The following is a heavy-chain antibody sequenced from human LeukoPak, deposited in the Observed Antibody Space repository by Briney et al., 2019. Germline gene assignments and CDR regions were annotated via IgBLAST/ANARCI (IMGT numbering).Heavy chain of an antibody. J-gene: IGHJ4*02. CDR3: ASLDYGDYYFDY. D-gene: IGHD4-17*01. CDR2: IYYSGST. Sequence: KSSQTLSLTCTISGGSISSGGYYWSWIRQHPGKGLEWIGYIYYSGSTYYNPSLESRVTISVDTSKNQFSLKLSSVTAADTAVYYCASLDYGDYYFDYWGQGTLVTVSS. CDR1: GGSISSGGYY. V-gene: IGHV4-31*03.